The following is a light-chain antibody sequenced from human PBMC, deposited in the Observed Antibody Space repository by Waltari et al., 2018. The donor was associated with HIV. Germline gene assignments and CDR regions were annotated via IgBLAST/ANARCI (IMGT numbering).Light chain of an antibody. Sequence: DIVLTQSPDTLTVSLGERATINCKASQSVLSTTRNTNYLAWYQQQPGHPPKLLISWASGRKSGVPDRFSGSKSGTSASLAISGLRSEDEADYYCASWDASLSGHYVFGPGT. CDR3: ASWDASLSGHYV. CDR1: QSVLSTTRNTNY. J-gene: IGKJ3*01. CDR2: WAS. V-gene: IGKV4-1*01.